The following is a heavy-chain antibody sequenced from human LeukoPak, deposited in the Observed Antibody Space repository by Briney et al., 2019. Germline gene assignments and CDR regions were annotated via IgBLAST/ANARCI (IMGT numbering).Heavy chain of an antibody. CDR2: IKQDGSEK. CDR3: ARDGGAAAGYYYYYMDV. J-gene: IGHJ6*03. Sequence: PGGSLRLSCAASGFTFSSYWMSWVRQAPGKGLEWVANIKQDGSEKYYVDSVKGRFTISRDNAKNSLYLQMNSLRAEDTAVYYCARDGGAAAGYYYYYMDVWGKGTTVTVSS. V-gene: IGHV3-7*01. D-gene: IGHD6-13*01. CDR1: GFTFSSYW.